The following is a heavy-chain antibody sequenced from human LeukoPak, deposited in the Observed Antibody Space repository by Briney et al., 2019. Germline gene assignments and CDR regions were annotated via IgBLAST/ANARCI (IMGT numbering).Heavy chain of an antibody. D-gene: IGHD7-27*01. CDR3: ARDKLGIGIDY. V-gene: IGHV4-59*01. J-gene: IGHJ4*02. CDR2: IYYSGST. Sequence: SETLSLTCTVSGGSISSYYWSWIRQPPWKGLEWIGYIYYSGSTNYNPSLKSRVTISVDTSKNQFSLKLSSVTAADTAVYYCARDKLGIGIDYWGQGTLVTVSS. CDR1: GGSISSYY.